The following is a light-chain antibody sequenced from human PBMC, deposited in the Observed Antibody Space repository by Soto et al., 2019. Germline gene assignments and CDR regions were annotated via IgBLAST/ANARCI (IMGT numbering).Light chain of an antibody. CDR1: QGISSY. Sequence: AIRMTQSPSSLSASTGDRVTITCRASQGISSYLAWYQQKPGKAPKLLIYAASTLQSGVPSRFSGSGSGTDFTLTISSLEPEDFAVYNCQQYGTSPPTFGQGTKVDIK. CDR3: QQYGTSPPT. J-gene: IGKJ1*01. CDR2: AAS. V-gene: IGKV1-8*01.